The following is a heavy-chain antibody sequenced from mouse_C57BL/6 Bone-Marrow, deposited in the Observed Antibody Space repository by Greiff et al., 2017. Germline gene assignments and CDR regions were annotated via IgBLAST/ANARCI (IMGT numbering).Heavy chain of an antibody. CDR2: IDPSDSET. D-gene: IGHD1-1*01. CDR1: GYTFTSYW. J-gene: IGHJ1*03. Sequence: VQLQQPGAELVRPGSSVKLSCKASGYTFTSYWMHWVKQRPIQGLEWIGNIDPSDSETHYNQKFKDKATLTVDKSSSTAYMQRSSLTSESSAVYYCAREGITTVVATCYWYFEVWGTGTTVTVSS. CDR3: AREGITTVVATCYWYFEV. V-gene: IGHV1-52*01.